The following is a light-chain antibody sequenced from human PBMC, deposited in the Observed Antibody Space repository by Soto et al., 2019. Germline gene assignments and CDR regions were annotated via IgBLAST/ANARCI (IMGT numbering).Light chain of an antibody. Sequence: QSVLTQPPSVSGAPGQRVTISCTGSSSNIGAGYDVHWYQQRPGTAPKLLIFGNINRPSGVPDRFSGSKSGTSASLAITGLQAEDEGDYYCQSYDSTRSARYVFGTVTKVTVL. J-gene: IGLJ1*01. V-gene: IGLV1-40*01. CDR3: QSYDSTRSARYV. CDR2: GNI. CDR1: SSNIGAGYD.